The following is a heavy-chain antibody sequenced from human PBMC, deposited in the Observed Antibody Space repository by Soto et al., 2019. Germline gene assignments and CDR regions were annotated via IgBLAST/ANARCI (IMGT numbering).Heavy chain of an antibody. V-gene: IGHV3-23*01. CDR1: GFTFSSYA. J-gene: IGHJ4*02. CDR3: ARDLGYSSGWTDY. D-gene: IGHD6-19*01. CDR2: ISGSGGST. Sequence: GGSLRLSCAASGFTFSSYAMSWVRQAPGKGLEWVSAISGSGGSTYYADSVKGRFTISRDNSKNTLYLQMNSLRAEDTAVYYCARDLGYSSGWTDYWGQGTLVTVSS.